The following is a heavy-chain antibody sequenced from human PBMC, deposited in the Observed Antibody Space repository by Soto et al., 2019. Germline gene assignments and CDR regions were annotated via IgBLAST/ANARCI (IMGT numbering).Heavy chain of an antibody. V-gene: IGHV3-23*01. CDR2: ISGSGGST. CDR3: AKDKGGYSYGYRDY. CDR1: GFTFSSYA. J-gene: IGHJ4*02. Sequence: EVQLLESGGGLVQPGGSLRLSCAASGFTFSSYAMSWVRQAPGKGLEWVSAISGSGGSTYYADSVKGRFTISRDNSKNTLDLQMNSLRAEDTAVYYCAKDKGGYSYGYRDYWGQGTLVTVSS. D-gene: IGHD5-18*01.